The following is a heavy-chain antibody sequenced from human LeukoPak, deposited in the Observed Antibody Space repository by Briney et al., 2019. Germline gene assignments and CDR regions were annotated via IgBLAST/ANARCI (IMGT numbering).Heavy chain of an antibody. V-gene: IGHV3-43*02. CDR1: GFTFDDYA. D-gene: IGHD3-22*01. CDR3: DYYDSSGYYGRFDY. Sequence: GGSLRLSCAASGFTFDDYAMHWVRQAPGKGLEWVSLISGDGGSTYYADSVKGRFTISRDNSINSLYLQMNSLRTEDTALYYCDYYDSSGYYGRFDYWGQGTLVTVSS. CDR2: ISGDGGST. J-gene: IGHJ4*02.